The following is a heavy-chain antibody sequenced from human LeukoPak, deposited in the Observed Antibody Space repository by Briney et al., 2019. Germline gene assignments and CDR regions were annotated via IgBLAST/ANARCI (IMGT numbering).Heavy chain of an antibody. V-gene: IGHV3-7*01. D-gene: IGHD2-15*01. CDR3: ARRTPGYCSGGSCYGFQH. CDR2: INQDGSGE. Sequence: GGSLRLSCAASGFTFSSYWMSWVRQAPGKGLEWVANINQDGSGEYYVDSVKGRFTISRDNAKNSVSLQMNSLRAEDTAMYYCARRTPGYCSGGSCYGFQHWGQGTLVTVSS. CDR1: GFTFSSYW. J-gene: IGHJ1*01.